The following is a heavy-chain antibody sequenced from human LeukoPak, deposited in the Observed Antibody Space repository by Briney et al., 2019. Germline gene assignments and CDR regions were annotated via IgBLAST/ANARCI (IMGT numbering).Heavy chain of an antibody. CDR2: IYYSGST. J-gene: IGHJ4*02. D-gene: IGHD3-22*01. Sequence: SETLSLTCTVFGGSISSYYWSWIRQPPGKGLEWIGYIYYSGSTNYNPSLKSRVTISVDTSKNQFSLKLSSVTAADTAVYYCARGGPYYYDSSGYFDYWGQGTLVTVSS. V-gene: IGHV4-59*01. CDR3: ARGGPYYYDSSGYFDY. CDR1: GGSISSYY.